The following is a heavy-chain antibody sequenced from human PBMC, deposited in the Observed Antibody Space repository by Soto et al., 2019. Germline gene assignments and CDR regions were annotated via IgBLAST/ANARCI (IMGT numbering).Heavy chain of an antibody. J-gene: IGHJ3*02. CDR3: ARAPIEDAFDI. Sequence: EVQLVESGGGLVKPGGSLRLSCAASGFTFSSYSMNWVRQAPGKGLEWVSSISSSSSYIYYEDSVKGRFTISRDNAKNSLYLQMNSLRAEDTAVYYCARAPIEDAFDIWGQGTMVTVSS. CDR2: ISSSSSYI. CDR1: GFTFSSYS. V-gene: IGHV3-21*01.